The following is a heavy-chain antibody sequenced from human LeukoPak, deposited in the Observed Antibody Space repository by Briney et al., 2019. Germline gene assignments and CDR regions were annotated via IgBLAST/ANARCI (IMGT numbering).Heavy chain of an antibody. CDR3: ARGSDEEARYYDYVWGSYRYSAIDY. CDR1: GFTFSSYA. Sequence: HPGGSLRLSCAASGFTFSSYAMSWVRQAPGKGLEWVSAISGGGFSTYYADSVRGRFIISRDNSKNTLYVQMNSLRAEDTALYYCARGSDEEARYYDYVWGSYRYSAIDYWGQGTLVTVSS. J-gene: IGHJ4*02. D-gene: IGHD3-16*02. CDR2: ISGGGFST. V-gene: IGHV3-23*01.